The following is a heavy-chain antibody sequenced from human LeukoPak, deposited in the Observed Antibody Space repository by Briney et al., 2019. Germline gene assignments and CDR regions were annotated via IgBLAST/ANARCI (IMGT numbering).Heavy chain of an antibody. Sequence: PSETLSLTCTVSGGSISSFYWIWIRPPPGKGLEWRGKLNHSGSNNYNPSLKSRVTITVDTSKNQFSLKLSAVTAGHTAVYYCEREGVDRAMGGGHHFDYWGRGRLVSVSS. V-gene: IGHV4-34*01. J-gene: IGHJ4*02. CDR3: EREGVDRAMGGGHHFDY. CDR2: LNHSGSN. CDR1: GGSISSFY. D-gene: IGHD5-18*01.